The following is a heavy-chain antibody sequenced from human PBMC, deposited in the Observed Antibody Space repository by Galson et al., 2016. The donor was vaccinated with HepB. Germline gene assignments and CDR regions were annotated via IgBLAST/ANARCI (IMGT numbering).Heavy chain of an antibody. CDR3: ARAVMLGRGMDV. D-gene: IGHD3-10*01. CDR2: TFYRSTWEN. J-gene: IGHJ6*02. Sequence: CAISGDSVYNNGAAWVWIRQSPSRGLEWLGRTFYRSTWENHYAGSVKNRITISPDTSRNQFSLHLNSVTPEDTAVYYCARAVMLGRGMDVWGQGTPFTVSS. CDR1: GDSVYNNGAA. V-gene: IGHV6-1*01.